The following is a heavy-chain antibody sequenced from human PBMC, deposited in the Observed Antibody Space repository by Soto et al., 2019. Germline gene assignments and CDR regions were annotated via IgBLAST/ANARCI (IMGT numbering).Heavy chain of an antibody. CDR2: IDPSDSYT. CDR1: GYSFTSYW. Sequence: GESLKISCKGSGYSFTSYWISWVRQMPGKGLEWMGRIDPSDSYTNYSPSFQGHVTISADKSISTAYLQWGSLKASDTAMYYCAVYPAGHWFDPWGQGTLVTVSS. D-gene: IGHD2-8*01. CDR3: AVYPAGHWFDP. J-gene: IGHJ5*02. V-gene: IGHV5-10-1*01.